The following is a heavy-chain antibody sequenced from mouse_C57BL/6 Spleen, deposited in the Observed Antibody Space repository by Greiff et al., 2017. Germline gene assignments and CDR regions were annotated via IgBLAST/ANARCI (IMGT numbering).Heavy chain of an antibody. CDR1: GYSFTDYN. Sequence: EVKLMESGPELVKPGASVKISCKASGYSFTDYNMNWVKQSNGKSLEWIGVINPNYGTTSYNQKFKGKATLTVDQSSSTAYMQLNSLTSEDSAVDYCASWGSYYFDYWGQGTTLTVSS. J-gene: IGHJ2*01. CDR2: INPNYGTT. V-gene: IGHV1-39*01. CDR3: ASWGSYYFDY.